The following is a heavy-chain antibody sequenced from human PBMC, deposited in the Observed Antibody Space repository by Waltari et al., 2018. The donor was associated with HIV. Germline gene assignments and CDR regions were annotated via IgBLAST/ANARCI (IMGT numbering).Heavy chain of an antibody. CDR3: ARDRVVVTAIPFDY. Sequence: QVQLVQSGAEVKKPGASVKVSCKASGYTFTSYAMHWVRQAPGQRLEWMGWINAGNGNTKYSQKFQGRVTITRDTSASTAYMELSSLRSEDTAVYYCARDRVVVTAIPFDYWGQGTLVTVSS. J-gene: IGHJ4*02. CDR1: GYTFTSYA. D-gene: IGHD2-21*02. CDR2: INAGNGNT. V-gene: IGHV1-3*01.